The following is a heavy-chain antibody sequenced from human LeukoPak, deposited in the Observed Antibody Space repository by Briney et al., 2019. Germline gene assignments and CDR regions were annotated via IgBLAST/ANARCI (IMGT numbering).Heavy chain of an antibody. CDR1: GYSISSGYY. CDR2: IYHSGST. Sequence: SETLSLTCTVSGYSISSGYYWGWIRQPPGKGLEWIGSIYHSGSTYYNPSLKSRVTISVDTSKNQFSLKLSSVTAADTAVYYCARVGLQLWLNYWYFDLWGRGTLVTVSS. J-gene: IGHJ2*01. D-gene: IGHD5-18*01. V-gene: IGHV4-38-2*02. CDR3: ARVGLQLWLNYWYFDL.